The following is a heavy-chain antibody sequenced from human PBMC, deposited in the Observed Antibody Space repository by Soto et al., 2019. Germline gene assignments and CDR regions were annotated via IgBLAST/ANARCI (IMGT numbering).Heavy chain of an antibody. CDR1: GGSISSYY. CDR2: IYYSGST. J-gene: IGHJ3*02. V-gene: IGHV4-59*01. D-gene: IGHD3-22*01. CDR3: ARGIISGYYLYDAFDI. Sequence: PSETLSLTCTVSGGSISSYYWSWIRQPPGKGLEWIGYIYYSGSTNYNPSLKSRVTISVDTSKNQFSLKLSSVTAADTAVYYCARGIISGYYLYDAFDIWGQGTIVTVSS.